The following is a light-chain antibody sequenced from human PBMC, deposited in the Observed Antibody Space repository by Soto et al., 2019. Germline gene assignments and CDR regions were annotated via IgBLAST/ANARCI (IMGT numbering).Light chain of an antibody. CDR3: GTWDSSLSVYV. Sequence: QSVLTQPPSVSAAPGQKVTISCSGSSSNIGNNYVSWYQHLPGPAPKLLIYENKKRPSGIPDRFSGSKSGTSATLGITGLQTGDEADYYCGTWDSSLSVYVFGTGTKVTVL. CDR1: SSNIGNNY. CDR2: ENK. V-gene: IGLV1-51*02. J-gene: IGLJ1*01.